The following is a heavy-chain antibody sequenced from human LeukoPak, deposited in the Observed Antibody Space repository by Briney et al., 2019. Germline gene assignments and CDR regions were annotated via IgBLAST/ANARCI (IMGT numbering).Heavy chain of an antibody. CDR3: ARTVLITFGGPDAFDI. CDR1: GYTFTSYG. J-gene: IGHJ3*02. D-gene: IGHD3-16*01. Sequence: GASVKVSCKASGYTFTSYGISWVRQAPGQGLEWMGWISAYNGNTNYAQKLQGRVTMTTDTSTSTAYMELSSLRSEDTAVYYCARTVLITFGGPDAFDIWGQGTMVTVSS. V-gene: IGHV1-18*01. CDR2: ISAYNGNT.